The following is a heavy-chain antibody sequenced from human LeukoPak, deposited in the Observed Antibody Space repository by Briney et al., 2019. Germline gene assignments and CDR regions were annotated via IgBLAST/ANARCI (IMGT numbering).Heavy chain of an antibody. V-gene: IGHV3-11*04. CDR3: ATSRVFDY. CDR2: INSKGDNI. CDR1: GFTFSDHF. Sequence: PGGSLSLSCVGSGFTFSDHFISWIRQVPGKEPEWLSYINSKGDNILYRDSVKGRFTISRDNAANSLYLQMNSLKAEDTAVYYCATSRVFDYWGQGALVIVSS. J-gene: IGHJ4*02.